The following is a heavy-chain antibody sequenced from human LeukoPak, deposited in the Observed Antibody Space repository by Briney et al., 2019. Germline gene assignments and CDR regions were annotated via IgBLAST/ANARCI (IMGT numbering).Heavy chain of an antibody. V-gene: IGHV4-34*01. CDR1: GGSFSGYY. D-gene: IGHD3-22*01. J-gene: IGHJ4*02. Sequence: SETLSLTCAVYGGSFSGYYWSWIRQLPGKGLDWIGEINHSGSTNYNPSLKSRVTISVDTSKNQFSLKLSSVTAADTAVYYCARGPYYDSSGGYWGQGTLVTVSS. CDR2: INHSGST. CDR3: ARGPYYDSSGGY.